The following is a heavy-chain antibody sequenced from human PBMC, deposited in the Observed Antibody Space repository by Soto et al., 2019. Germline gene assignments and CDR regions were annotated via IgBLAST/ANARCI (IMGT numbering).Heavy chain of an antibody. CDR3: ARAVVVGTPSKKANTARQANYYYSYMDV. V-gene: IGHV1-69*02. CDR2: IIPILGIA. Sequence: SVKVSCKASGGTFSSYTISWVRQAPGQGLEWMGRIIPILGIANYAQKFQGRVTITADKSTSTAYMELSSLRSEDTAVYYCARAVVVGTPSKKANTARQANYYYSYMDVWGKGTTVTVSS. D-gene: IGHD2-2*01. J-gene: IGHJ6*03. CDR1: GGTFSSYT.